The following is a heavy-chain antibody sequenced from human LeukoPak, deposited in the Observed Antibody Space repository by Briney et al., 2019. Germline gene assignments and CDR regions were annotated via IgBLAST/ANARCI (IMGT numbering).Heavy chain of an antibody. D-gene: IGHD3-10*01. V-gene: IGHV4-61*02. CDR1: GGSISSSSYY. CDR2: IHTSGST. J-gene: IGHJ4*02. CDR3: ARIWFGLRRLYYFDY. Sequence: SETLSLTCTVSGGSISSSSYYWGWIRQPAGKGLEWIGRIHTSGSTNYNPSLKSRVTLSVGTSKNQFSLKVTSVTAADTAVYFCARIWFGLRRLYYFDYWGQGTLVTVSS.